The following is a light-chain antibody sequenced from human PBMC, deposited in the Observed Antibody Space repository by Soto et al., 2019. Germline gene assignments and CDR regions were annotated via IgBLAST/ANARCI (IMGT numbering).Light chain of an antibody. CDR3: SSYTSRSTLVV. J-gene: IGLJ2*01. CDR2: DVN. V-gene: IGLV2-14*01. Sequence: QSALTQPASVSGSPGQSITISCTGTSSDVRDYNYVSWYQQYPGKAPKLMIYDVNTRPSGVSNRFSGSKSGNTASLTISGLQPEDEAGYYCSSYTSRSTLVVFGGGTKLTVL. CDR1: SSDVRDYNY.